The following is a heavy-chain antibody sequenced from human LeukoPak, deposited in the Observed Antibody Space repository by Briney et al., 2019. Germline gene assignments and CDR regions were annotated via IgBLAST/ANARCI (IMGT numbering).Heavy chain of an antibody. V-gene: IGHV3-23*01. CDR1: GFTFSSYA. CDR3: ARVGYHGSGSFDY. Sequence: GGSLRLSCAASGFTFSSYAMSWVRQAPGKGLEWVSALSGSGISTYYADSVRGRFTISRDNSKNTLYLQMSSLRAEDTAVYYCARVGYHGSGSFDYWGQGTLVTVSS. D-gene: IGHD3-10*01. J-gene: IGHJ4*02. CDR2: LSGSGIST.